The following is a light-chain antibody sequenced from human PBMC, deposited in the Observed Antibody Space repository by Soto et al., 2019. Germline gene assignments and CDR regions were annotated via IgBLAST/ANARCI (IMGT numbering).Light chain of an antibody. CDR2: SAF. J-gene: IGKJ4*01. V-gene: IGKV1-9*01. CDR1: QDITKY. Sequence: DIQLTQSPSFLSASIGDRVSLSCRASQDITKYLAWFHQKPGRAPKLLIYSAFTLHVGVPARFSGGGSGTEFTLTINSLQAEDFATYYCQQVDRPPLTFGGGTKVEIK. CDR3: QQVDRPPLT.